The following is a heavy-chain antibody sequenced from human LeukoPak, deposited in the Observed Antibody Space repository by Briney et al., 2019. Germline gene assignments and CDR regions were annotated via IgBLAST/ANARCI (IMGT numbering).Heavy chain of an antibody. D-gene: IGHD3-10*01. CDR3: ARDRSGSYSPPSFDY. Sequence: PGGSLRLSCAATGLTVSSNFMSWVRQAPGKGLEWVSSISSSSSYIYYADSVKGRFTISRDNAKNSLYLQMNSLRAEDTAVYYCARDRSGSYSPPSFDYWGQGTLVTVSS. J-gene: IGHJ4*02. CDR1: GLTVSSNF. V-gene: IGHV3-21*01. CDR2: ISSSSSYI.